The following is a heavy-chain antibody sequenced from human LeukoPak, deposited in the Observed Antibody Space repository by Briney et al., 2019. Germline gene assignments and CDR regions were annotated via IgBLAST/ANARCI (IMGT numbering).Heavy chain of an antibody. CDR1: AFTLSSYA. CDR3: AKAYGSRSYSLDY. D-gene: IGHD3-10*01. J-gene: IGHJ4*02. V-gene: IGHV3-23*01. Sequence: GGSLTLACPASAFTLSSYAMSWVRQAQGKGLEWVSAISGSGGSTYYADSVKGRFTIPRDNSKNTLYLQMNSRRAEDTAVYYCAKAYGSRSYSLDYWAQGTLVSVSS. CDR2: ISGSGGST.